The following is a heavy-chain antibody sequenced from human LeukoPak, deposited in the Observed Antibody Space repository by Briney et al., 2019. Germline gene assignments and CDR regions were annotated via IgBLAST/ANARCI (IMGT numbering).Heavy chain of an antibody. V-gene: IGHV4-61*02. CDR1: GGSISSGSYY. J-gene: IGHJ4*02. CDR3: ARARRLGVASFDY. Sequence: PSQTLSLTCTVSGGSISSGSYYWSWIRQPAGKGLEWIGRIYTSGSTNYNPSLKSRVTISVDTSKNQFSLKLSSVTAADTAVYYCARARRLGVASFDYSGQGTLVTVSS. D-gene: IGHD3-3*01. CDR2: IYTSGST.